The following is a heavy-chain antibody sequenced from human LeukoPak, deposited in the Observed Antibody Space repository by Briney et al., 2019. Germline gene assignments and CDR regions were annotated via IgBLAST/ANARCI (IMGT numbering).Heavy chain of an antibody. CDR1: GGSISSGDYY. D-gene: IGHD3-10*01. V-gene: IGHV4-30-4*08. Sequence: SETLSLTCTVSGGSISSGDYYWSWIRQPPWKGLEWIGYIYYSGSTYYNPSLKSRVTISVDTSKNQFSLKLSSVTAADTAVYYCARYGSGYAFDIWGQGTMVTVSS. CDR2: IYYSGST. CDR3: ARYGSGYAFDI. J-gene: IGHJ3*02.